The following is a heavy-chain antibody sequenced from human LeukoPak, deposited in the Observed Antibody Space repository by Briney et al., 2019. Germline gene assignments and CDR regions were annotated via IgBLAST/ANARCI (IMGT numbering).Heavy chain of an antibody. D-gene: IGHD2-15*01. J-gene: IGHJ4*02. Sequence: GGSLRLSCAASGFTFSSYEMNWVRQAPGKGLEWVAVISYDGSNKYYADSVKGRFTISRDNSKNTLYLQMNSLRAEDTAVYYCAKDLTMGYCSGGSCYNFDYWGQGTLVTVSS. CDR3: AKDLTMGYCSGGSCYNFDY. V-gene: IGHV3-30*18. CDR1: GFTFSSYE. CDR2: ISYDGSNK.